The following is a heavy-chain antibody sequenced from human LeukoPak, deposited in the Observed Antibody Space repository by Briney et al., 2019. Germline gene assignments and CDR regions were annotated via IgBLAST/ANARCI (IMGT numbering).Heavy chain of an antibody. V-gene: IGHV1-46*01. Sequence: ASVKVSCKASGYTFTSYYMHWVRQAPGQGLEWMGIINPSGGSTSYAQKFQGRVTMTRNMSTSTVYMELSSLRSEDTAVYYCARSRGRLGELGDYWGQGTLVTVSS. CDR1: GYTFTSYY. D-gene: IGHD3-16*01. CDR2: INPSGGST. CDR3: ARSRGRLGELGDY. J-gene: IGHJ4*02.